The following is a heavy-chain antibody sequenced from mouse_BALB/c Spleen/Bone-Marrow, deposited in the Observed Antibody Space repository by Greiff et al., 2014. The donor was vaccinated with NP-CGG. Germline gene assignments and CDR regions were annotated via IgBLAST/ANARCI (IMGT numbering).Heavy chain of an antibody. J-gene: IGHJ4*01. CDR3: ARSMDY. Sequence: VQLVESGAELMKPGASVKISCKATGYTFSSYWIEWVKQRPGHGLEWIGEILPGSGGTNYNEKFKGKATFTADTSSNTAYMQLNSLTSEDSAVYYYARSMDYWGQGTSVTVSS. CDR1: GYTFSSYW. V-gene: IGHV1-9*01. CDR2: ILPGSGGT.